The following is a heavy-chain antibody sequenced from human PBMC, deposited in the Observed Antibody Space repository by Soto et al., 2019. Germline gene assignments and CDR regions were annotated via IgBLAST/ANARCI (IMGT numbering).Heavy chain of an antibody. Sequence: QVQLVQSGAEVKKPGASVKVSCKASGYTFTSYGISWVRQAPGQGLEWMGWISAYNGNTNYAQQLQGRVTMTTDTTTSTADMELRSLRSDDTAVYYCARVSGLYGDYRYYGMDVWGQGTTVTVSS. D-gene: IGHD4-17*01. CDR2: ISAYNGNT. CDR3: ARVSGLYGDYRYYGMDV. V-gene: IGHV1-18*04. J-gene: IGHJ6*02. CDR1: GYTFTSYG.